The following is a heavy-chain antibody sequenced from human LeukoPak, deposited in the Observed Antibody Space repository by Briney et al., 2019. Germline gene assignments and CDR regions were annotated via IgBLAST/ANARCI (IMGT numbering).Heavy chain of an antibody. J-gene: IGHJ4*02. CDR2: INEDGGAK. Sequence: GGSLRLSCAASGFTFSTYGMSWVRQAPGKGLGWVANINEDGGAKYYVDSVKGRFTISRDNAKNSQYLQMNSLRVEDTAVYYCATKGGDYWGQGTLVTVSS. D-gene: IGHD3-16*01. V-gene: IGHV3-7*01. CDR1: GFTFSTYG. CDR3: ATKGGDY.